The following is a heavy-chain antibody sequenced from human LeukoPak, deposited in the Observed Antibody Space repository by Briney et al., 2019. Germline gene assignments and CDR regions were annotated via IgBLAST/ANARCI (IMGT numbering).Heavy chain of an antibody. D-gene: IGHD3-3*01. V-gene: IGHV1-69*13. CDR1: GGTFSSYA. J-gene: IGHJ5*02. Sequence: SVKVSCTASGGTFSSYAISWVRQAPGQGLEWMGGIIPIFGTANYAQKFQGRVTTTAEDSTSTAYMELSSLRSEDTAVYYCARVTLYDFWSGYYNWFDPWGQGTLVTVSS. CDR3: ARVTLYDFWSGYYNWFDP. CDR2: IIPIFGTA.